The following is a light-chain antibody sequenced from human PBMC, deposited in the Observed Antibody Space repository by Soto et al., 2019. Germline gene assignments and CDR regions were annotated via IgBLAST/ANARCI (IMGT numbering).Light chain of an antibody. Sequence: EIVMTQSPATLSVSPGERATLSCRASQSVSSNLAWYQQKPGQAPRLLIYGASTRATGIPARFSGSGSGTECTLTIGSLQSEDFAVYYCQQYNNWPPRAWTFGQGTKVEIK. J-gene: IGKJ1*01. V-gene: IGKV3-15*01. CDR3: QQYNNWPPRAWT. CDR2: GAS. CDR1: QSVSSN.